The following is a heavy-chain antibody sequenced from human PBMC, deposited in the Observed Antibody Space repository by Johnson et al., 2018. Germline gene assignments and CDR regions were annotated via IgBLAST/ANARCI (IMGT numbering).Heavy chain of an antibody. Sequence: QVQLVQYGGGVVQPGRSLRLSCVASGFTFSTYAMHWVRQAPGKGLEWVSVIWYDGSNTYYADSVRGRFTISRDNSKNTLYLKMDGLGAEDTAVYYCAKGGGGYPNYYYMDVWGKGTTVTVSS. CDR2: IWYDGSNT. CDR1: GFTFSTYA. V-gene: IGHV3-33*06. CDR3: AKGGGGYPNYYYMDV. J-gene: IGHJ6*03. D-gene: IGHD1-26*01.